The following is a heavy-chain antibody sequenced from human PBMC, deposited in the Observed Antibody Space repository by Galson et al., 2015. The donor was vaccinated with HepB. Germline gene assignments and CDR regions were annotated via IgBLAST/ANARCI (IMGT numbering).Heavy chain of an antibody. Sequence: SLRLSCAASGFTFSNAWMSWVRQAPGKGLEWVGRIKSKTDGGTTDYAAPVKGRFTISRDDSKNTLYLQMNSLKTEDTAVYYCTTLLYCSSTSCYRTFDYWGQGTLVTVSS. V-gene: IGHV3-15*01. J-gene: IGHJ4*02. CDR2: IKSKTDGGTT. CDR3: TTLLYCSSTSCYRTFDY. D-gene: IGHD2-2*01. CDR1: GFTFSNAW.